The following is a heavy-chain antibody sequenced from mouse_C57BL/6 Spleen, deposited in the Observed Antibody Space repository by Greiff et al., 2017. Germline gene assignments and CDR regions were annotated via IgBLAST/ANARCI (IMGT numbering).Heavy chain of an antibody. CDR1: GYTFTSYW. D-gene: IGHD2-3*01. J-gene: IGHJ2*01. CDR3: ARSYDGYYDYFDY. Sequence: VQVVESGAELVKPGASVKLSCKASGYTFTSYWMHWVKQRPGRGLEWIGRIDPNSGGTKYNEKFKSKATLTVDKPSSTAYMQLSSLTSEDSAVYYCARSYDGYYDYFDYWGQGTTLTVSS. CDR2: IDPNSGGT. V-gene: IGHV1-72*01.